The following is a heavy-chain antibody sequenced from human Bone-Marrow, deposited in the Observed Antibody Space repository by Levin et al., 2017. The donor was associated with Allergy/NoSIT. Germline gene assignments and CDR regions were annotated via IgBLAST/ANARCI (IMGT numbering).Heavy chain of an antibody. CDR1: GVSINNYF. D-gene: IGHD6-19*01. CDR3: ARAGDWESSVWYGTKDYAMEF. V-gene: IGHV4-59*01. J-gene: IGHJ6*02. CDR2: IYSTASS. Sequence: RASETLSLTCNVSGVSINNYFWSLIRQPPGKGLEWIGYIYSTASSSYNPSLKNRVTMSIETSKNQVSLKLRSVTAADTAVYYCARAGDWESSVWYGTKDYAMEFWGQGTTVTVSS.